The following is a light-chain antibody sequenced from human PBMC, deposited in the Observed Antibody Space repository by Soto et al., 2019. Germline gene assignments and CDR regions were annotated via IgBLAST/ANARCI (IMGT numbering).Light chain of an antibody. J-gene: IGLJ3*02. V-gene: IGLV3-1*01. CDR2: QDT. CDR3: QAWDSTTVM. CDR1: KLGDKF. Sequence: SYELTQPPSVSVSPGQTASITCSGDKLGDKFVCWYRQKPGQSPVLVIYQDTKRPSGIPERLSGSNSGNTATLTIRGTQAFDEADYYCQAWDSTTVMFGGGTKVTVL.